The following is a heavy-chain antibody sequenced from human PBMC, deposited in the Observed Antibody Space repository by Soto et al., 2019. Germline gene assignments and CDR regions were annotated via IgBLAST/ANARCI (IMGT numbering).Heavy chain of an antibody. CDR3: ARGSGSSSPYNWFDP. D-gene: IGHD6-13*01. V-gene: IGHV5-51*01. CDR1: GYSFTSYW. J-gene: IGHJ5*02. CDR2: IYPGDSDT. Sequence: GESLKISCKGSGYSFTSYWIGWVRQMPGKGLEWMGIIYPGDSDTRYSPSFQGQVTISADKSISTAYLQWSSLKASDTAMYYCARGSGSSSPYNWFDPWGQGTLVTVPQ.